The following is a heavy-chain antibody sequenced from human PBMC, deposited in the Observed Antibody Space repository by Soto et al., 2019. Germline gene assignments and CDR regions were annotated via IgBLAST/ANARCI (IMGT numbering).Heavy chain of an antibody. J-gene: IGHJ4*02. V-gene: IGHV3-30-3*01. CDR2: ISYDGSNK. Sequence: HPGWALRLSCAAAGFTFINYAMHWVRQAPGKGLEWVAVISYDGSNKYYADSVKGRFTISRDNSKNTMYLQMNSLSAEDTAVYHCARDQVKGTMTILWGQGTLVTVSS. CDR3: ARDQVKGTMTIL. D-gene: IGHD4-17*01. CDR1: GFTFINYA.